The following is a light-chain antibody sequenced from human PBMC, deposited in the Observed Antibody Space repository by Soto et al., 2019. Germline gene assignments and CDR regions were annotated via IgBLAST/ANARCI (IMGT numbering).Light chain of an antibody. CDR1: SSDIGTYNY. V-gene: IGLV2-14*01. CDR3: ISYTTTTSWV. CDR2: EVS. Sequence: QSVLTQPASVSGSPGQSITISCTGTSSDIGTYNYVSWYQQHPGKAPKLMIYEVSYRPSGISNRFSGSKSGNTASLTISGLQAEDEADYYCISYTTTTSWVFGGGTKLT. J-gene: IGLJ3*02.